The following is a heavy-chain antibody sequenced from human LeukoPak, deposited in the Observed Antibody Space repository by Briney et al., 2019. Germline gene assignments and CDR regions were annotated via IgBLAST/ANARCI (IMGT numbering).Heavy chain of an antibody. D-gene: IGHD2-8*01. V-gene: IGHV4-61*02. CDR3: ARVGTKYYYYMDV. Sequence: PSETLSLTCTVSGGSISSGSYYWSWIRQPAGKGLEWIGRIYTSGSTNYNPSLKSRVTMSVDTSKNQFSLKLSSVTAADTAVYYCARVGTKYYYYMDVWGKGTTVTVSS. J-gene: IGHJ6*03. CDR2: IYTSGST. CDR1: GGSISSGSYY.